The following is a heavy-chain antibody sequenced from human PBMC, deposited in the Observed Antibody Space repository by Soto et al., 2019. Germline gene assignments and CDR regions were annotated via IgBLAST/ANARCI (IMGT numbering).Heavy chain of an antibody. Sequence: QVQLQESGPGLVKPSETLSLTCSVSGGSIGSYYWSWIRQPPGKGLEWIGYIYYSGSTNYNPSLKSRVTPPLDTSKNQFSLKLSSVTAADTAVYYCARGGWRQIDYWGQGTLVTVSS. J-gene: IGHJ4*02. D-gene: IGHD3-3*01. CDR2: IYYSGST. CDR3: ARGGWRQIDY. CDR1: GGSIGSYY. V-gene: IGHV4-59*08.